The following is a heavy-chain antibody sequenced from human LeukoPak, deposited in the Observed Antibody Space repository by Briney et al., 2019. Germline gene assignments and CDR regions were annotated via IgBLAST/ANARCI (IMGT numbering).Heavy chain of an antibody. D-gene: IGHD1-26*01. Sequence: ASVKVSCKTSGYTFTSYYMHWVRQAPGQGLEWMGIINPSGGSTSYAQKFQGRVTMTRNTSTSTVYMELSSLRSEDTAVYYCARDMVGGIYPSYYWGQGTLVTVSS. CDR2: INPSGGST. CDR1: GYTFTSYY. J-gene: IGHJ4*02. CDR3: ARDMVGGIYPSYY. V-gene: IGHV1-46*01.